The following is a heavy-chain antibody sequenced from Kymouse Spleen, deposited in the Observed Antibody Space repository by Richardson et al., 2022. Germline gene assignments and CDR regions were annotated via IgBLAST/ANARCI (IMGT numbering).Heavy chain of an antibody. J-gene: IGHJ4*02. D-gene: IGHD6-13*01. CDR2: IKSKTDGGTT. CDR3: TTDRDSSSWYGDY. V-gene: IGHV3-15*01. CDR1: GFTFSNAW. Sequence: EVQLVESGGGLVKPGGSLRLSCAASGFTFSNAWMSWVRQAPGKGLEWVGRIKSKTDGGTTDYAAPVKGRFTISRDDSKNTLYLQMNSLKTEDTAVYYCTTDRDSSSWYGDYWGQGTLVTVSS.